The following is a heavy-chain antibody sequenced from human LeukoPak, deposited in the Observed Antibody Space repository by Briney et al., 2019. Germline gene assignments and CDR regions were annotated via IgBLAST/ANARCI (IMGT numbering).Heavy chain of an antibody. CDR3: ASNYCSGGSCFLHY. J-gene: IGHJ4*02. CDR2: IYYSGST. D-gene: IGHD2-15*01. CDR1: GGSISSSSYY. V-gene: IGHV4-39*01. Sequence: SETLSLTCTVSGGSISSSSYYWGWIRQPPGKGLEWIGNIYYSGSTYYNPSLKSRVTMSVDTSKNQFSLKLSSVTAADTALYYCASNYCSGGSCFLHYWGQGTLVTVSS.